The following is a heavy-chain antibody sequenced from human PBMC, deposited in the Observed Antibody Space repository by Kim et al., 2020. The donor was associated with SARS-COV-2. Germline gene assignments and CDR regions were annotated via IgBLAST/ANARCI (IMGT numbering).Heavy chain of an antibody. CDR2: IYYSGST. Sequence: SETLSLTCTVSGGSISSYYWSWIRQPPGKGLEWIGYIYYSGSTNYNPSLKSRVTISVDTSKNQFSLKLSSVTAADTAVYYCAAAYYYDSSGSGFDYWGQGTLVTVSS. V-gene: IGHV4-59*08. J-gene: IGHJ4*02. CDR1: GGSISSYY. D-gene: IGHD3-22*01. CDR3: AAAYYYDSSGSGFDY.